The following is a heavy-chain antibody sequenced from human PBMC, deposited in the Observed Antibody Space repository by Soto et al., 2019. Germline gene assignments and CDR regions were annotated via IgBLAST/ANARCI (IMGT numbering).Heavy chain of an antibody. CDR3: ARLCCYSYGYPGGYFDY. V-gene: IGHV1-69*02. CDR2: IIPILGIA. J-gene: IGHJ4*02. Sequence: EASVKVSCKASGGTFSSYTISWVRQAPGQGLEWMGRIIPILGIANYAQKFQGRVTITADKSTSTAYMELSSLRSEDTAVYYCARLCCYSYGYPGGYFDYRGQGTLVTVSS. D-gene: IGHD5-18*01. CDR1: GGTFSSYT.